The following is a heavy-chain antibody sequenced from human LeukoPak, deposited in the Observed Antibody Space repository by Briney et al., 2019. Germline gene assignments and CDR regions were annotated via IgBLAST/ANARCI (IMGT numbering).Heavy chain of an antibody. Sequence: GGSLRLSCAASGFTVSSNYMSWVRQAPGKGLEWVSVIYSGGSTYYADSVKGRFTISRDNSKNTLYLQMNSLRAEDTAVYYCARESPPRIAAAVTVDAFDIWGQGTMAPVSS. CDR2: IYSGGST. J-gene: IGHJ3*02. CDR3: ARESPPRIAAAVTVDAFDI. D-gene: IGHD6-13*01. V-gene: IGHV3-66*02. CDR1: GFTVSSNY.